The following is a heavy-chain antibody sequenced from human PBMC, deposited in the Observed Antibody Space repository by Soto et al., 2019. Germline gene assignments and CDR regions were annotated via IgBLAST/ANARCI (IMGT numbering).Heavy chain of an antibody. Sequence: SVKVSCKASRGTFGNYAVSWVRQAPGQGLEWMGGIMPVFGTVNYAQKFQGRVTITADKFTNTAYMELSSLTSQDTAIYYCARVSVPGIYGEEVWGPGTTGTVSS. J-gene: IGHJ6*02. D-gene: IGHD3-10*01. V-gene: IGHV1-69*06. CDR2: IMPVFGTV. CDR3: ARVSVPGIYGEEV. CDR1: RGTFGNYA.